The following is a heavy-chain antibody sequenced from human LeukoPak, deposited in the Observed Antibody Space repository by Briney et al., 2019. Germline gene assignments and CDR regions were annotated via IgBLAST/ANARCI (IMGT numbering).Heavy chain of an antibody. V-gene: IGHV4-34*01. CDR3: ARRTRTGTTDY. Sequence: KTSETLSLTCAVYGGSFSGYYWSWIRQPPGKGLEWIGEINHSGSTNYNPSLKSRVTISVDTSKNQFSLKLNSVTAADTAVYYCARRTRTGTTDYWGQGTLVTVSS. D-gene: IGHD1-1*01. J-gene: IGHJ4*02. CDR2: INHSGST. CDR1: GGSFSGYY.